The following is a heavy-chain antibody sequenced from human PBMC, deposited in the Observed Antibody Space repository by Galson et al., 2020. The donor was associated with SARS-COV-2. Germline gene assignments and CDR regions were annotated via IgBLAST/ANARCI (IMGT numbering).Heavy chain of an antibody. CDR2: IYYSGST. Sequence: ASETLSLTCTVSGGSISSYYWSWIRQPPGKGLEWIGYIYYSGSTNNNPSLKIRVTQSVDTSKNQFSLKLSSVTAADTAVYYCARHGGCSSTSCFDPWGQGTLVTVSS. V-gene: IGHV4-59*08. CDR1: GGSISSYY. J-gene: IGHJ5*02. CDR3: ARHGGCSSTSCFDP. D-gene: IGHD2-2*01.